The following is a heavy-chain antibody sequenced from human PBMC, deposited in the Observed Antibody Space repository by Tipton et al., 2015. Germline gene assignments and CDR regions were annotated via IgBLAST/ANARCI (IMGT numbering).Heavy chain of an antibody. Sequence: TLSLTCTVSGGSISHYYWSWIRHPPGKGLEWIGHIYDSGITNHNPSLKSRVTISIDTSKNLFSLKLSSVTAADMAVYYCARGGNNWFDPWGRGTLVTVSS. CDR2: IYDSGIT. CDR3: ARGGNNWFDP. J-gene: IGHJ5*02. D-gene: IGHD2-15*01. V-gene: IGHV4-59*01. CDR1: GGSISHYY.